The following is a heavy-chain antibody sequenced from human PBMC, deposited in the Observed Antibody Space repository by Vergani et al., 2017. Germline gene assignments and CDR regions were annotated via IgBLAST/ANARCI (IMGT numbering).Heavy chain of an antibody. V-gene: IGHV3-9*01. J-gene: IGHJ4*02. CDR3: AKDSGGLWFGEYYFDY. Sequence: VQLVESGGGVVQPGRSLRLSCAASGFTFDDYAMHWVRQAPGKGLEWVSGISWNSGSIGYADSVKGRFTISRDNAKNSLYLQMNSLRAEDTALYYCAKDSGGLWFGEYYFDYWGQGTLVTVSS. CDR1: GFTFDDYA. CDR2: ISWNSGSI. D-gene: IGHD3-10*01.